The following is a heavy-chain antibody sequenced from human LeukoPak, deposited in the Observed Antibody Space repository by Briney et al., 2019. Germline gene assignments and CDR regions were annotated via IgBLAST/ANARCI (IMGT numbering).Heavy chain of an antibody. V-gene: IGHV3-23*01. CDR1: GFTFSSYG. J-gene: IGHJ4*02. Sequence: GGSLRLSCAASGFTFSSYGMSWVRQAPGKGLEWVSAISGSGGSTYYADSVKGRFTISRDNSKNTLYLQMNSLKTEDTAVYYCTTDRTYSSSWYTKTDYWGQGTLVTVSS. D-gene: IGHD6-13*01. CDR3: TTDRTYSSSWYTKTDY. CDR2: ISGSGGST.